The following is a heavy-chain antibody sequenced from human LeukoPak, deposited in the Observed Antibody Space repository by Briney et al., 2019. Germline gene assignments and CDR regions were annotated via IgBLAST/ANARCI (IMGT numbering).Heavy chain of an antibody. J-gene: IGHJ3*02. V-gene: IGHV4-34*01. D-gene: IGHD3-16*02. CDR3: ARRPRQMITFGGVIAPCAFDI. CDR2: INHSGST. CDR1: VGSFIGCY. Sequence: SETLSLTCALYVGSFIGCYWSGIGQPPGKGLEWMGEINHSGSTNYNPSLKSRVTISVDTSKNQSSLKLSSVTAAQTAMYYCARRPRQMITFGGVIAPCAFDIWGQGTMVTVSS.